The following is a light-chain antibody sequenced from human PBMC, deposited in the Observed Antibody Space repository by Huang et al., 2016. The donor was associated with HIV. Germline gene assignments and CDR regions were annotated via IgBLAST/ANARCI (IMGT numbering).Light chain of an antibody. CDR2: AAS. CDR1: QGISSY. CDR3: QQFNGYPLT. Sequence: IQLTQSPSSLSASVGDRVTISCRASQGISSYLAWYQQKAGKDPKLLIYAASTLQSGVPSRFSGSGSGTDFTLTITSLQPEDFATYYCQQFNGYPLTFGGGTKVDIK. J-gene: IGKJ4*01. V-gene: IGKV1-9*01.